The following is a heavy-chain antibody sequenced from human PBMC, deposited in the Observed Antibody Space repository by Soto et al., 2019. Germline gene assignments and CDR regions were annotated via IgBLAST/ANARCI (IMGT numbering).Heavy chain of an antibody. Sequence: QVQVVESGGGVVQPGRSLRLSCAASGFTFSSYGMHWVRQAPGKGLEWVAVISYDGSNKYYVDSVKGRFTISRDNSKNTLYLQMNSLRAEDTAVYYCAKDRREIAAAGATPFDYRGQGTLVTVSS. CDR2: ISYDGSNK. CDR3: AKDRREIAAAGATPFDY. CDR1: GFTFSSYG. D-gene: IGHD6-13*01. V-gene: IGHV3-30*18. J-gene: IGHJ4*02.